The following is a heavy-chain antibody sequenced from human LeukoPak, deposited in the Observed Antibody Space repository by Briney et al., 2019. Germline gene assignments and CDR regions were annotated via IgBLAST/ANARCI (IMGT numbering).Heavy chain of an antibody. V-gene: IGHV5-51*01. J-gene: IGHJ4*02. CDR1: GSSVTSYW. CDR2: IYPGDSNT. D-gene: IGHD7-27*01. Sequence: GESLKISCKESGSSVTSYWSGWVRQMPGKGLEWMGIIYPGDSNTRYSPSLQGQVTISADKSISTAYLQWSSLKASDTAWYKYARQGTGEKDYWGQGTLVTVSS. CDR3: ARQGTGEKDY.